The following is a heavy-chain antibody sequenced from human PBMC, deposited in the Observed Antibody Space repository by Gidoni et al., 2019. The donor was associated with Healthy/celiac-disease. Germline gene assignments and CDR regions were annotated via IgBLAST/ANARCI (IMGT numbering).Heavy chain of an antibody. CDR3: ARVKGGGNSGGVVY. CDR1: GFTFSSYS. V-gene: IGHV3-21*01. J-gene: IGHJ4*02. CDR2: ICSSSSYI. Sequence: EVQLVESGGGLVKPGGSLSLSCAASGFTFSSYSMNWVRQAPGKGLEWVSSICSSSSYIYYADSVKGRFTISRDNAKNSLYLQMNSLRAEDTAVYYCARVKGGGNSGGVVYWGQGTLVTVSS. D-gene: IGHD2-21*02.